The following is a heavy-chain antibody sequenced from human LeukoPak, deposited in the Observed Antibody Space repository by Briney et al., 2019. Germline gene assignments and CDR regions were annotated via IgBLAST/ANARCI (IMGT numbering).Heavy chain of an antibody. D-gene: IGHD3-10*01. J-gene: IGHJ4*02. Sequence: ASVTVSCKASGGTFSSYGISWVRQAPGQGLEWMGGIIPIFGTANYAQKFQGRVTITADESTSTAYMELSSLRSEDTAVYYCARDPELLWPGAPAFWGQGTLVTVSS. CDR1: GGTFSSYG. CDR2: IIPIFGTA. V-gene: IGHV1-69*13. CDR3: ARDPELLWPGAPAF.